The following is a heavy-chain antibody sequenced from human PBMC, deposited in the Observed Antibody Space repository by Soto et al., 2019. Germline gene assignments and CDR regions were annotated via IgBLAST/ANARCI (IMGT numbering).Heavy chain of an antibody. CDR1: GYTFTNYY. CDR2: MNPRSGGT. V-gene: IGHV1-2*02. D-gene: IGHD4-4*01. CDR3: ARSDDSTSYPLDL. J-gene: IGHJ5*02. Sequence: GASVKVSCKASGYTFTNYYMHWVRQAPGQGLEWMGWMNPRSGGTKYAQAFQDRVTMTRDASISTAYMEVTNLRHGDTAVYFCARSDDSTSYPLDLWGPGTLVTVSS.